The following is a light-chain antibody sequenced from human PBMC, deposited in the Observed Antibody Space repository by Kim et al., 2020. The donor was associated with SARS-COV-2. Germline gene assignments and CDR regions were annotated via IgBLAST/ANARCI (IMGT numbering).Light chain of an antibody. J-gene: IGKJ3*01. CDR2: GAS. CDR1: QSVSSN. V-gene: IGKV3-15*01. Sequence: VSPGERATLSCRASQSVSSNLAWYQQKPGQAPRLLIYGASTRATGIPARFSRSGSGTEFTLTISSLQSEDFAVYYCQQYNNGGFTFGPGTKVDIK. CDR3: QQYNNGGFT.